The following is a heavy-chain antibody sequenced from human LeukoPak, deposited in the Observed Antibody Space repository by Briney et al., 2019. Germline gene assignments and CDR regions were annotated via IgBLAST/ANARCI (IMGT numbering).Heavy chain of an antibody. Sequence: GGXXXLSCAASGFTFDDYGMSWVRQAPGKGLEWVSGINWNGGSTVYADSVKGRFTIYRDKAKNSLYMQMNSLRAEDTALYYCARAQGRYYDSSGYSFDYWGQGTLVTVSS. V-gene: IGHV3-20*04. CDR2: INWNGGST. J-gene: IGHJ4*02. D-gene: IGHD3-22*01. CDR1: GFTFDDYG. CDR3: ARAQGRYYDSSGYSFDY.